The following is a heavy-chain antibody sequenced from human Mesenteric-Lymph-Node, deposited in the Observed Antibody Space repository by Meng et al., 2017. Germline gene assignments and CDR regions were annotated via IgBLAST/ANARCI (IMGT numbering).Heavy chain of an antibody. Sequence: GESLKISCASSGFTFSDFWMSWVRQAPGKGLEWVAHIKRDGSEKHYVDSVKGRFTISRDNAQSSLFLQLTSLSVQDTAIYYCARVRPGDYFDSWGQGTLVTVSS. CDR3: ARVRPGDYFDS. V-gene: IGHV3-7*01. J-gene: IGHJ4*02. CDR2: IKRDGSEK. CDR1: GFTFSDFW.